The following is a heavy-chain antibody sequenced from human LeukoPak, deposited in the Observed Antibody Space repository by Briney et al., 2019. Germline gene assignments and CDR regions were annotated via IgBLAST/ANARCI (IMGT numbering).Heavy chain of an antibody. CDR2: ISSSSSYI. J-gene: IGHJ3*02. CDR1: GFTFSSYS. V-gene: IGHV3-21*04. CDR3: ARVRLVVPAAMLRQDAFDI. Sequence: GGSLRLSCAASGFTFSSYSMNWVRQAPGKGLEWVSSISSSSSYIYYADSVKGRFTISRDNAKNSLYLQMNSLRAEDTALYYCARVRLVVPAAMLRQDAFDIWGQGTMVTVSS. D-gene: IGHD2-2*01.